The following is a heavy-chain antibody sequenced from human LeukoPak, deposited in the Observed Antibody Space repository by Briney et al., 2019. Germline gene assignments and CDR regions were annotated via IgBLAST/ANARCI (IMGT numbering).Heavy chain of an antibody. D-gene: IGHD4-11*01. CDR2: INHSGST. CDR1: GGSFSGYY. V-gene: IGHV4-34*01. Sequence: SETLSLTCAVYGGSFSGYYWSWIRKPPGKGLEWIGEINHSGSTNYNPSLKSRVTISVDTSKNQFSLKLSSVTAADTAVYYCARVMTTVTTGSGGMDVWGQGTTVTVSS. J-gene: IGHJ6*02. CDR3: ARVMTTVTTGSGGMDV.